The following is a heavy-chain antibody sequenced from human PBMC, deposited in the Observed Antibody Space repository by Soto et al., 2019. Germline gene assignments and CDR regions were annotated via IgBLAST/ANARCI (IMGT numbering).Heavy chain of an antibody. J-gene: IGHJ6*02. CDR2: IDPRDSYS. CDR1: SYTFSTYW. V-gene: IGHV5-10-1*04. Sequence: GESLKISCKGSSYTFSTYWINWVRQMPGKGLEWMGRIDPRDSYSDYSPSFESQVTISADNSITTAYLQWGSLKASDTAIYYCATQRSPHGRGGYYGRDVWGQGTTVTVSS. D-gene: IGHD2-15*01. CDR3: ATQRSPHGRGGYYGRDV.